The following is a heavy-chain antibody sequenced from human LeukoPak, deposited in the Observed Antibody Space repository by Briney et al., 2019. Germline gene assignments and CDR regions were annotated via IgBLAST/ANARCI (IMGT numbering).Heavy chain of an antibody. V-gene: IGHV3-30*04. Sequence: GRSLRLTCAASGFTFSSYAMRWVRQAPGKGLEWVAVISYDGSNKYYADSVKGRFTISRDNSKNTLYLQMNSLRAEDTAVYYCARDYDYWGQGTLVTVPS. CDR1: GFTFSSYA. CDR2: ISYDGSNK. J-gene: IGHJ4*02. CDR3: ARDYDY.